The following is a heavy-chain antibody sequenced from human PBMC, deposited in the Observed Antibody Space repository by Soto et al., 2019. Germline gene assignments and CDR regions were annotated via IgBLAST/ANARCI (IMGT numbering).Heavy chain of an antibody. Sequence: VGSLRLSCAASGFTFSSYAMSWVRQAPGKGLEWVSAISGSGGSTYYADSVKGRFTISRDNSKNTLYLQMNSLRAEDTAVYYCASGGYDFWSPFDYCGQGTLVTVSS. V-gene: IGHV3-23*01. D-gene: IGHD3-3*01. CDR2: ISGSGGST. CDR1: GFTFSSYA. CDR3: ASGGYDFWSPFDY. J-gene: IGHJ4*02.